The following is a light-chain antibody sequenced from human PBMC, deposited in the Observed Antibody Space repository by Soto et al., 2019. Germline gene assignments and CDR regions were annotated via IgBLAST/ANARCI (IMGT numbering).Light chain of an antibody. J-gene: IGKJ2*01. Sequence: EIVLTQSPGTLSLSPGERATLSCRASQSVSSSSLAWYQQKPGRAPRLLIFGASSRATDIPDRFGGSGSGTDFTLTISRLEPEDFAMYYCQQYGSSPPKYTFGQGTKLEIK. CDR3: QQYGSSPPKYT. V-gene: IGKV3-20*01. CDR1: QSVSSSS. CDR2: GAS.